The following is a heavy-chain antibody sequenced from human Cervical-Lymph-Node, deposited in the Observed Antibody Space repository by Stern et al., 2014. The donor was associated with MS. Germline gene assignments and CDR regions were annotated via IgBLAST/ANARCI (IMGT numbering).Heavy chain of an antibody. CDR2: ISDNADTT. CDR1: GFTFSSYA. J-gene: IGHJ1*01. D-gene: IGHD3-22*01. CDR3: AKDQQPVVVMSPFQH. V-gene: IGHV3-23*04. Sequence: EVQLVESGGGLVQPGGSLRLSCAATGFTFSSYAMNWVRQAPGKGLEWVSVISDNADTTYYADSVKGRFTIYRDNSKNTLYLQMISLRAEDTAVYYCAKDQQPVVVMSPFQHWGQGTLVTVSS.